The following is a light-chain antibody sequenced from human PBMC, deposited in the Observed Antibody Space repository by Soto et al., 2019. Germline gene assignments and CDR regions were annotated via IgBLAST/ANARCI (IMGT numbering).Light chain of an antibody. CDR2: DAS. CDR1: QSIGRF. V-gene: IGKV1-5*01. J-gene: IGKJ1*01. CDR3: QQCYMGWT. Sequence: DNQMTQSPATVSASVGDRVTITCRASQSIGRFLAWYQHQPGKAPKLLIYDASTLESGVPSRFSGTGSGTEFTFSITSLQPEDFGTYYCQQCYMGWTFGQGTKVDIK.